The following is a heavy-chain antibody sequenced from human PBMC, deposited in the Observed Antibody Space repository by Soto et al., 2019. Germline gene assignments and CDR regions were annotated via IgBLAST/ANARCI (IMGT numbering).Heavy chain of an antibody. CDR2: INHSGST. CDR1: GGSFSGYY. Sequence: QVQLQQWGAGLLKPSETLSLTCAVYGGSFSGYYWSWIRQPPGKGLEWIGEINHSGSTNYNPSLKSRVTISVATSKNQFSLKLSSVTAADTAVYYCARGMGVVIAARRGGHWFDPWGQGTLVTVSS. V-gene: IGHV4-34*01. D-gene: IGHD6-6*01. CDR3: ARGMGVVIAARRGGHWFDP. J-gene: IGHJ5*02.